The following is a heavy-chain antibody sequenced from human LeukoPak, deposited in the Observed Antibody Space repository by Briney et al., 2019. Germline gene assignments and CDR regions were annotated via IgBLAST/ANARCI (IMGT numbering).Heavy chain of an antibody. D-gene: IGHD6-13*01. V-gene: IGHV4-34*01. CDR2: INHSGST. J-gene: IGHJ4*02. Sequence: PSETLSLTCAVYGGTFSGYHWSWIRQPPGKGLERIGEINHSGSTNHNQSLKSRLTISVETSKNQFSLKLSSVTAADTAVYYCARAYSSSWLDYWGQGTLVTVSS. CDR3: ARAYSSSWLDY. CDR1: GGTFSGYH.